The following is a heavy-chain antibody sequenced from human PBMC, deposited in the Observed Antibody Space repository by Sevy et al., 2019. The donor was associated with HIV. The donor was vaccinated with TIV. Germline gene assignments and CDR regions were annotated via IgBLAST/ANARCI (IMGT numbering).Heavy chain of an antibody. J-gene: IGHJ4*02. Sequence: GGSLRLSCVASQFTFSNYAMNWVRQSPGKGLEWVSSLSTGGDNTYYADSVKGRFTISRDNSKNTLYLQLDSLGAEDTAVYYCARSGDTTYPRIRYFDYWGQGALVTVSS. D-gene: IGHD3-10*01. CDR3: ARSGDTTYPRIRYFDY. CDR1: QFTFSNYA. V-gene: IGHV3-23*01. CDR2: LSTGGDNT.